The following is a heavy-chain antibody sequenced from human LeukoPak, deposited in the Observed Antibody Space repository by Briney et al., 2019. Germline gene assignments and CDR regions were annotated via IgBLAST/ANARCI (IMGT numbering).Heavy chain of an antibody. CDR3: ARVTVPAANIGEYFQH. V-gene: IGHV3-9*01. Sequence: PGRSLRLSCAASGFTFDDYAMHWVRQAPGKGLEWVSGISWNSGSIGYADSVKGRFTISRDNAKNSLYLQMNSLRAEDTAVYYCARVTVPAANIGEYFQHWGQGTLVTVSS. J-gene: IGHJ1*01. CDR2: ISWNSGSI. CDR1: GFTFDDYA. D-gene: IGHD2-2*01.